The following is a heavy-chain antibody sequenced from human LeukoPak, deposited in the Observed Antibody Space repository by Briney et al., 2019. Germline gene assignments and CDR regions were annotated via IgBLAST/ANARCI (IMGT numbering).Heavy chain of an antibody. CDR1: GYTFTGYY. CDR2: INPNSGGT. CDR3: ARRLGGGATLDY. V-gene: IGHV1-2*02. D-gene: IGHD1-26*01. J-gene: IGHJ4*02. Sequence: ASVKVSCKASGYTFTGYYMHWVRQAPGQGLEWMGWINPNSGGTNYAQKFQGRVTMTRDTSISTAYMELNRLRSGDTAVYYCARRLGGGATLDYWGQGTLVTVSS.